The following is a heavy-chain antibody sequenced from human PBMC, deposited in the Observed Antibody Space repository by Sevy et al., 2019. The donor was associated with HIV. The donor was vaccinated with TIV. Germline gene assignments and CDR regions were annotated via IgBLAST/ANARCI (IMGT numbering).Heavy chain of an antibody. Sequence: SETLSLTCTVSGGSVSSGSYYWSWIRQPPGKGLEWIGYIYYSGSTNYNPSLKSRVTISVDTSKNQFSLKLSSVTAADTAVYYCASRESYDFWSGYGNHGMDVWGQGTTVTVSS. CDR3: ASRESYDFWSGYGNHGMDV. CDR2: IYYSGST. CDR1: GGSVSSGSYY. D-gene: IGHD3-3*01. J-gene: IGHJ6*02. V-gene: IGHV4-61*01.